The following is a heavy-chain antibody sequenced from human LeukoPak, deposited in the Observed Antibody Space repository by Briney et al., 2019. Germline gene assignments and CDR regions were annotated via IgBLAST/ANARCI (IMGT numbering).Heavy chain of an antibody. CDR2: ISGSGLST. D-gene: IGHD4-17*01. CDR1: GFTFSSYA. Sequence: PGGSLRLSCAASGFTFSSYAMSWVRQAPGKGLEWVSSISGSGLSTYYADSVKGRFTISRDNSKNTLYLQMNSLRAEDTAVYYCAKDAPLPGDYVGSYNWFDPWGQGTLVTVSS. CDR3: AKDAPLPGDYVGSYNWFDP. V-gene: IGHV3-23*01. J-gene: IGHJ5*02.